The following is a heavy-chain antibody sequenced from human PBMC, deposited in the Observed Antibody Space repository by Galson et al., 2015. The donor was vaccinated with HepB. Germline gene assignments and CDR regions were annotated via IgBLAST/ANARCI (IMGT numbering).Heavy chain of an antibody. V-gene: IGHV6-1*01. J-gene: IGHJ6*02. CDR3: ARGKVVYYGMDV. Sequence: CAISGDSVSTKTAAWNRIRQSPSRGLEWLGRVYYYTSKWEGDYAVSVESRITINPDTSKNQFSLQLNSVTPEDTAVYYCARGKVVYYGMDVWGQGTTVTVSS. CDR2: VYYYTSKWEG. D-gene: IGHD2-8*02. CDR1: GDSVSTKTAA.